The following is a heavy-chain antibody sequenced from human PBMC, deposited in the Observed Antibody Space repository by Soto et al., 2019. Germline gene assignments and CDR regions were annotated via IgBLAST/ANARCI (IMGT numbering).Heavy chain of an antibody. CDR1: GGSFSGYY. D-gene: IGHD2-2*01. CDR3: ARGIRSTSARGGYYFDY. Sequence: SETLSLTCAVYGGSFSGYYWSWIRQPPGKGLEWIGEINHSGSTNYNPSLKSRVTISVDTSKNQFSLKLSSVTAADTAVYYCARGIRSTSARGGYYFDYWGQGTLVTVSS. CDR2: INHSGST. J-gene: IGHJ4*02. V-gene: IGHV4-34*01.